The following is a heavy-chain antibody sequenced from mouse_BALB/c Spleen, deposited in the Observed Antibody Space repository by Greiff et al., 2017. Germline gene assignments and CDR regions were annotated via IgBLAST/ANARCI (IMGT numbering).Heavy chain of an antibody. CDR1: GFTFSSYY. D-gene: IGHD1-1*01. V-gene: IGHV5-6-2*01. CDR2: INSNGGST. J-gene: IGHJ4*01. Sequence: EVKLVESGGGLVKLGGSLKLSCAASGFTFSSYYMSWVRQTPEKRLELVAAINSNGGSTYYPDTVKGRFTISRDNAKNTLYLQMSSLKSEDTALYYCAGYYYGSSSYYAMDYWGQGTSVTVSS. CDR3: AGYYYGSSSYYAMDY.